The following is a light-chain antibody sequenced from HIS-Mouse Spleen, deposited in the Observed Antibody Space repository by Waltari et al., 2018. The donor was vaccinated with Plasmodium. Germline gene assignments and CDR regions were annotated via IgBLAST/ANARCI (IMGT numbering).Light chain of an antibody. CDR2: KDS. CDR3: YSAADNNLV. Sequence: SYELTQPSSVLVSSGQTARITCSGDVLAKKSARWFQQKPGQAPVLVIYKDSERPSGIPERFSGSSSGTTVTLTISGAQVEDEADYYCYSAADNNLVFGGGTKLTVL. V-gene: IGLV3-27*01. CDR1: VLAKKS. J-gene: IGLJ3*02.